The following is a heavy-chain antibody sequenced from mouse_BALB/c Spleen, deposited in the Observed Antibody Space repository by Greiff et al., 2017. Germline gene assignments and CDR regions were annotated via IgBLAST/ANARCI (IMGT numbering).Heavy chain of an antibody. V-gene: IGHV5-6-3*01. D-gene: IGHD1-2*01. CDR1: GFTFSSYG. Sequence: EVHLVESGGGLVQPGGSLKLSCAASGFTFSSYGMSWVRQTPDKRLELVATINSNGGSTYYPDSVKGRFTISRDNAKNTLYLQMSSLKSEDTAMYYCARDHYGYRGWYFDVWGAGTTVTVAS. CDR3: ARDHYGYRGWYFDV. CDR2: INSNGGST. J-gene: IGHJ1*01.